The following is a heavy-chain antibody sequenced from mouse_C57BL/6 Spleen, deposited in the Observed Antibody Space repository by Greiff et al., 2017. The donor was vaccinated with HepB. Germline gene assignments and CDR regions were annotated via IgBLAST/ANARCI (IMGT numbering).Heavy chain of an antibody. CDR2: ISSGGDYI. CDR1: GFTFSSYA. J-gene: IGHJ1*03. Sequence: EVKLVESGEGLVKPGGSLKLSCAASGFTFSSYAMSWVRQTPEKRLEWVAYISSGGDYIYYADTVKGRFTISRDNARNTLYLQMSSLKSEDTAMYYCTRDRDYDVDWYFDVWGTGTTVTVSS. V-gene: IGHV5-9-1*02. D-gene: IGHD2-4*01. CDR3: TRDRDYDVDWYFDV.